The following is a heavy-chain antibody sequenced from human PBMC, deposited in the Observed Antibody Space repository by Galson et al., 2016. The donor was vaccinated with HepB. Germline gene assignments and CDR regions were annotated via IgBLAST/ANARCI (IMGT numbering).Heavy chain of an antibody. J-gene: IGHJ4*02. CDR1: GFPFSNFA. CDR2: IKNRDTAT. Sequence: SLRLSCAVSGFPFSNFALSWVRQAPGQGLELVAIIKNRDTATSYADSVKGRFVISRDNSKDTFFLQMNSLRADDTAIYYCVKRNPYGTSWVGALDYWGQGTLVTVSS. CDR3: VKRNPYGTSWVGALDY. V-gene: IGHV3-23*01. D-gene: IGHD6-13*01.